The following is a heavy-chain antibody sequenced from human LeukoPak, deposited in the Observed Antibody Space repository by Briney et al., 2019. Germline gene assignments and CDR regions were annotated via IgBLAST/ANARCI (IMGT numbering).Heavy chain of an antibody. Sequence: PGGSLRLSCAASGFTFSNYGMHWARQAPGKGLEWVAVIWSDGSSKYYADSVKGRFTISRDNSRNMLSLQMSSLRAEDTAVYYCAREGGYCRGVTCSPYAFDIWGQGTMVTVSS. J-gene: IGHJ3*02. V-gene: IGHV3-33*01. CDR3: AREGGYCRGVTCSPYAFDI. CDR1: GFTFSNYG. D-gene: IGHD2-15*01. CDR2: IWSDGSSK.